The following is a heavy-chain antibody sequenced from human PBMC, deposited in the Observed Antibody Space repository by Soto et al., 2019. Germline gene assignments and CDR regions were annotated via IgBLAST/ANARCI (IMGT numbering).Heavy chain of an antibody. CDR3: ARDWRYYDFWSGYYTKESAFDI. V-gene: IGHV4-59*01. CDR2: IYYSGST. J-gene: IGHJ3*02. D-gene: IGHD3-3*01. CDR1: GGSISSYY. Sequence: QVQLQESGPGLVKPSETLSLTCTVSGGSISSYYWSWIRQPPGKGLEWIGYIYYSGSTNYNPSLKSRVTISVDTSKNQFSLKLSSVTAADTAVYYCARDWRYYDFWSGYYTKESAFDIWGQGTMVTVSS.